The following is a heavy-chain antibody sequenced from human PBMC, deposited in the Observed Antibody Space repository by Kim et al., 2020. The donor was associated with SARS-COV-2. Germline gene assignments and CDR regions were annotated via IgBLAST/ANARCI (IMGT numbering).Heavy chain of an antibody. V-gene: IGHV4-4*07. J-gene: IGHJ4*02. CDR3: ARGPYSSSFDY. D-gene: IGHD6-6*01. Sequence: NSTPSLNSRAPMSVDTSKNQFSLTLSSVTAADTAVYYCARGPYSSSFDYWGQGTLVTVSS.